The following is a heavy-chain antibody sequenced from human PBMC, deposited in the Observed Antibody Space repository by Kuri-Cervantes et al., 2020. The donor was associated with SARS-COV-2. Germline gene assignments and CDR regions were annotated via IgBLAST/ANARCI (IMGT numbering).Heavy chain of an antibody. CDR2: ISGSGGST. CDR3: ARHPSTYYDFWSGYLDY. V-gene: IGHV3-23*01. D-gene: IGHD3-3*01. Sequence: GGSLRLSCAASGFTFSSYAMSWVRQAPGKGLEWVSAISGSGGSTYYADSVKGRFTISRDNAKNSLYLQMNSLRAEDTAVYYRARHPSTYYDFWSGYLDYWGQGTLVTVSS. CDR1: GFTFSSYA. J-gene: IGHJ4*02.